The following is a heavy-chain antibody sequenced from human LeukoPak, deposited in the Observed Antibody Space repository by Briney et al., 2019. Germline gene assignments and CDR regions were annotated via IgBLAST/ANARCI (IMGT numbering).Heavy chain of an antibody. J-gene: IGHJ5*02. CDR3: ARGRSLVWLASLPWRFDP. D-gene: IGHD6-19*01. V-gene: IGHV3-21*01. CDR1: GFTFSSYS. Sequence: GGSLRLSCAASGFTFSSYSMNWVRQAPGKGLEWVSSISSSSSYIYYADSVKGRFTISRDNAKNSLYLQMNSLRAEDTAVYYCARGRSLVWLASLPWRFDPWGQGTLVTVSS. CDR2: ISSSSSYI.